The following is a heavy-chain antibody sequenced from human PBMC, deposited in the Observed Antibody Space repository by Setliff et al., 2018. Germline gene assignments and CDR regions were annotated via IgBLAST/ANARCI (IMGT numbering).Heavy chain of an antibody. Sequence: PSETLSLTCSVSGDFMSSHLCFWSWIRQPAGKGLKWIGDIYIRGIINYNPSLKSRTTISIDTSKAQFSLILSSVTAADTAMYFCARGRVDSGSYNDLGYFDDWGKGMLVTVSS. CDR1: GDFMSSHLCF. J-gene: IGHJ4*02. D-gene: IGHD1-26*01. CDR2: IYIRGII. CDR3: ARGRVDSGSYNDLGYFDD. V-gene: IGHV4-61*09.